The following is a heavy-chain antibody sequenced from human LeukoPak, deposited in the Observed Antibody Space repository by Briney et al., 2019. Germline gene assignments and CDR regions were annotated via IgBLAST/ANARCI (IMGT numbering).Heavy chain of an antibody. CDR3: ARIPAAYYYYYMDV. CDR2: IYTSGST. V-gene: IGHV4-61*02. D-gene: IGHD2-2*01. CDR1: GGSISSGSYY. Sequence: SETLSLTCTVSGGSISSGSYYWSWIRQPAGKGLEWIGRIYTSGSTNYNPSLKSRVTISVDTSKNQFSLKLSSVTAADTAVYYCARIPAAYYYYYMDVWGKGTTVTVSS. J-gene: IGHJ6*03.